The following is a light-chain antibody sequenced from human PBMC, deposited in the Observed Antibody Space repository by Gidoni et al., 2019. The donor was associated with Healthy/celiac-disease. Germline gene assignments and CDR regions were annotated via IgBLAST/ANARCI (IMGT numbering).Light chain of an antibody. J-gene: IGKJ2*02. V-gene: IGKV1-39*01. CDR3: QQSYSTPST. CDR1: QSISSY. Sequence: DLQMTQSPSSLSASVGDRVTITCRASQSISSYLNWYQQKPGKAPKLLIYAASSLQSGVPSRFSGSGSGTDFTLTISSLQPEDFATYYCQQSYSTPSTFGQXTKLEIK. CDR2: AAS.